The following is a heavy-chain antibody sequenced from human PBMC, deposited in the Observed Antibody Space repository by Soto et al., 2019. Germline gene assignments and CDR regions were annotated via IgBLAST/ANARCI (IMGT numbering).Heavy chain of an antibody. Sequence: GASVKVSCKASGGTFSSYAISWVRQAPGQGLEWMGGIIPIFGTANYAQKFQGRVTITADESTSTAYMELSSLRSEDTAVYYCARGGGDYYDSSGYFGLFQHWGQGTLVTVSS. CDR3: ARGGGDYYDSSGYFGLFQH. CDR1: GGTFSSYA. D-gene: IGHD3-22*01. V-gene: IGHV1-69*13. J-gene: IGHJ1*01. CDR2: IIPIFGTA.